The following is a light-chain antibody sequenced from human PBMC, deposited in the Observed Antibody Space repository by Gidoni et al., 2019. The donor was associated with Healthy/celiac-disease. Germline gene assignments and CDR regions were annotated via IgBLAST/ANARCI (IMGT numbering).Light chain of an antibody. CDR2: GNS. CDR1: SSNIGAGYD. Sequence: QAVLTQPPSVSGAPGQRVTIACTGSSSNIGAGYDVPWDQQLPGTAPKLLIYGNSNRPSGVPDRFSGSKSGTSASLAITGLQAEDEADYYCQSYDSSLREVFGGGTKLTVL. J-gene: IGLJ3*02. CDR3: QSYDSSLREV. V-gene: IGLV1-40*01.